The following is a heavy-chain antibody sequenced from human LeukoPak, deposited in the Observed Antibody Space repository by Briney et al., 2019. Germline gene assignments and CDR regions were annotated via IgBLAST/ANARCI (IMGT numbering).Heavy chain of an antibody. J-gene: IGHJ4*02. CDR3: ARSGYSYGSYYFDY. Sequence: ASVKVSCKASGGTFSSYAISWVRQAPGQGLEWMGGIIPIFGTANYAQKFQGRVTITADESTSTAYMELSSLRSEDTAVYYCARSGYSYGSYYFDYWGQGTLVTVSS. V-gene: IGHV1-69*13. D-gene: IGHD5-18*01. CDR2: IIPIFGTA. CDR1: GGTFSSYA.